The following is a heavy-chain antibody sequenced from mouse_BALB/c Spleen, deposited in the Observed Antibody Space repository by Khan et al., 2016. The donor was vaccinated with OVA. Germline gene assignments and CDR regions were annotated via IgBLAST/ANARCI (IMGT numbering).Heavy chain of an antibody. D-gene: IGHD1-1*01. CDR1: GYTFTSYT. Sequence: QVQLQQSGAELARPGASVKMSCKASGYTFTSYTMHWVKQRPGQGLEWIGYINPRSDYTNYNQRFKDKATLTADKSSSTAYMQLSSLTSEDSAVYYCARKTTVYAMDYWGQGTSVTVSS. V-gene: IGHV1-4*01. CDR3: ARKTTVYAMDY. CDR2: INPRSDYT. J-gene: IGHJ4*01.